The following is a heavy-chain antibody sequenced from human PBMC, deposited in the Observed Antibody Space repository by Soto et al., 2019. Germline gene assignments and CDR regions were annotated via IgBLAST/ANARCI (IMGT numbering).Heavy chain of an antibody. D-gene: IGHD1-26*01. J-gene: IGHJ5*02. CDR1: GFTFSTYA. V-gene: IGHV3-30-3*01. CDR2: ISYDGSNK. Sequence: QVQLVESGGGVVQPERSLRLSCAASGFTFSTYAMHWVRQAPGKGLVWVAVISYDGSNKYYADSVKGLFTISRDNSKNTLYLQMNSRRAEDTAVYYCVGEASITFEPGWFDRWGQGSLVTVSS. CDR3: VGEASITFEPGWFDR.